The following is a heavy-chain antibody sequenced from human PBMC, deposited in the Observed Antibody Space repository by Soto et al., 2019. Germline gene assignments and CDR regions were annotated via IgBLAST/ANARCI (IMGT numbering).Heavy chain of an antibody. CDR1: GGSISSGDYY. CDR2: IYYSGST. D-gene: IGHD6-13*01. CDR3: ARAVQQLVLSSYYFDY. V-gene: IGHV4-30-4*01. Sequence: QVQLQESGPGLVKPSQTLSLTCTVSGGSISSGDYYWSWIRQPPGKGLEWIGYIYYSGSTYYNPSLKSRVTISVDTSKNQFSLKLSSVTAADTAVYYCARAVQQLVLSSYYFDYWGQGTLVTVSS. J-gene: IGHJ4*02.